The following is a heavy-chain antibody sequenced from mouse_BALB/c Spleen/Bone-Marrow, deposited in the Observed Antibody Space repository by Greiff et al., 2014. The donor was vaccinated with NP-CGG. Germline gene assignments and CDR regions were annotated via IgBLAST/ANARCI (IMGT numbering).Heavy chain of an antibody. J-gene: IGHJ3*01. D-gene: IGHD1-2*01. V-gene: IGHV1-14*01. CDR2: INPYNDGT. CDR3: ARRQFITTAAWFAY. CDR1: GYTFTSYV. Sequence: VQLKESGTELVKPGASVKMSCKASGYTFTSYVMHWVKQKPGQGLEWIGYINPYNDGTKYNEKFKGKATLTSDKSSSTAYMERSSLTSDDSAVYCCARRQFITTAAWFAYWGQGTLVTVSA.